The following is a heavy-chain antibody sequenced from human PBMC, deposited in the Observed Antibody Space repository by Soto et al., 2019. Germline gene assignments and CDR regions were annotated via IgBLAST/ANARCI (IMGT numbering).Heavy chain of an antibody. J-gene: IGHJ6*02. Sequence: KPGGSLRLSCAASGFTFSAYYMSWIRQAPGKGLEWVSSISSSSSYIYYADSVKGRFTISRDNAKNSLYLQMNSLRAEDTAVYYCARDIQRVMDVWGQGTTVTVSS. V-gene: IGHV3-11*06. CDR3: ARDIQRVMDV. CDR2: ISSSSSYI. D-gene: IGHD5-18*01. CDR1: GFTFSAYY.